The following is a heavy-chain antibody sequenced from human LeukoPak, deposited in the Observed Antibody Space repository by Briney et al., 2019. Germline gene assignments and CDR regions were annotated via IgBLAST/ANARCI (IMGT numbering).Heavy chain of an antibody. CDR3: VKDRVTYYDILTLDY. D-gene: IGHD3-9*01. Sequence: GGSLRLSCAASGFTFSSYGMHWVRQAPGKGLEYVSAISSNGGSTYYADSVKGRFTISRDNSKNTLYLQMSSLRAEDTAVYYCVKDRVTYYDILTLDYWGQGTLVTVSS. V-gene: IGHV3-64D*06. J-gene: IGHJ4*02. CDR2: ISSNGGST. CDR1: GFTFSSYG.